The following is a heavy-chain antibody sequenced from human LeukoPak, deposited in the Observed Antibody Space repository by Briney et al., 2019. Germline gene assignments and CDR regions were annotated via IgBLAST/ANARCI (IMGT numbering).Heavy chain of an antibody. Sequence: QPGGSLRLSCAASGFTFSNAWMSWVRQAPGKGLEWVSHINSDGSWTSYADSVKGRFTISKDNAKNTVYLQMNSLRAEDTAVYYCVSFYETYWGRGTLVTVSS. D-gene: IGHD2/OR15-2a*01. CDR1: GFTFSNAW. CDR2: INSDGSWT. V-gene: IGHV3-74*01. J-gene: IGHJ4*02. CDR3: VSFYETY.